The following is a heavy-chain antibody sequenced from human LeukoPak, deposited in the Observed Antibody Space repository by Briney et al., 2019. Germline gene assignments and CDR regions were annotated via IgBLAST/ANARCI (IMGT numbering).Heavy chain of an antibody. CDR2: INHSGST. CDR3: ARGDIVVVVAARHLSNWFDP. J-gene: IGHJ5*02. Sequence: SETLSLTCAVYGGSFSGYYWSWIRQPPGKGLEWIGEINHSGSTNYNPSLKSRVTISVDTSKNQFSLKLSSVTAADTAVYYCARGDIVVVVAARHLSNWFDPWGQGTLVTISS. V-gene: IGHV4-34*01. D-gene: IGHD2-15*01. CDR1: GGSFSGYY.